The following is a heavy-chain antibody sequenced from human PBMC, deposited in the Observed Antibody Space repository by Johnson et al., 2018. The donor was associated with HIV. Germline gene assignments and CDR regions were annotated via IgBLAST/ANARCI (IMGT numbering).Heavy chain of an antibody. V-gene: IGHV3-30*04. J-gene: IGHJ3*02. CDR3: ARGFHSGSYYRGRAFDI. CDR1: GFTLSSYA. D-gene: IGHD1-26*01. CDR2: ISYDGSNK. Sequence: QVQLVESGGGVVQPGRSLRLSCAASGFTLSSYAMHWVRQAPGKGLEWVAVISYDGSNKYYADSVKGRFTISRDNSKNTLDRQMNSLRAEDTAVYYCARGFHSGSYYRGRAFDIWGQGTMVTVSS.